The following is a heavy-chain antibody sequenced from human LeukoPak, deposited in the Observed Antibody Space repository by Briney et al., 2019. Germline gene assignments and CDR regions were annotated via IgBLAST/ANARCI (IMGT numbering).Heavy chain of an antibody. J-gene: IGHJ4*02. Sequence: PSETLSLTCTVSGGSISSSSYYWGWIRQPPGKGLEWIGSIYYSGSTYYNPSLKSRVTISVDTSKNQFSLKLSSVTAADTAVYYCASFPQTTMVTPPLDYWGQGTLVTVSS. CDR1: GGSISSSSYY. CDR3: ASFPQTTMVTPPLDY. CDR2: IYYSGST. V-gene: IGHV4-39*01. D-gene: IGHD4-23*01.